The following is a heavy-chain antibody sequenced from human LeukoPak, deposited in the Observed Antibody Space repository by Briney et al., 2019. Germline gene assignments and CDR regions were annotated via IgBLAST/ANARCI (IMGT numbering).Heavy chain of an antibody. CDR3: ASRNAAMVGFDY. Sequence: GGSLRLSCAASGFTFSDYYMSRIRQAPGKGLEWVSYISSSSTYTNYADSVKGRFTISRDNAKNSLYLQMNSLRVEDTAVYYCASRNAAMVGFDYWGQGTLVTVSS. CDR2: ISSSSTYT. V-gene: IGHV3-11*06. J-gene: IGHJ4*02. D-gene: IGHD5-18*01. CDR1: GFTFSDYY.